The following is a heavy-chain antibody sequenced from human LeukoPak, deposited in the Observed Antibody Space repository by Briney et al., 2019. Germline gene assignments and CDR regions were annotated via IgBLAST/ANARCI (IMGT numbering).Heavy chain of an antibody. Sequence: PGGSLRLSCAASGFTFSSYALSWVRQAPGKGLEWVSVIYSGGSTYYADSVKGRFTISRDNSKNTLYLQMNSLRAEDTAVYYCARDHYYGSGSYVADDYWGQGTLVTVSS. D-gene: IGHD3-10*01. V-gene: IGHV3-66*01. CDR1: GFTFSSYA. J-gene: IGHJ4*02. CDR2: IYSGGST. CDR3: ARDHYYGSGSYVADDY.